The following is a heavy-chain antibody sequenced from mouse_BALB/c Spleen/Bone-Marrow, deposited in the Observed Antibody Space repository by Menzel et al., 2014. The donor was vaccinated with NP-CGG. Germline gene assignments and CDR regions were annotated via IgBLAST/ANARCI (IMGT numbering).Heavy chain of an antibody. Sequence: VQLQQSGAELAKPGASVKMSCKASGYTFTSYWTHWVKQRPGQGLEWIGYINPSTGYTEYNQKFKDKATLTADKSSSTAYMQLSSLTSEDSAVYYCARSGGGYDGFAYWGQGTLVTVSA. CDR1: GYTFTSYW. CDR2: INPSTGYT. CDR3: ARSGGGYDGFAY. D-gene: IGHD2-2*01. V-gene: IGHV1-7*01. J-gene: IGHJ3*01.